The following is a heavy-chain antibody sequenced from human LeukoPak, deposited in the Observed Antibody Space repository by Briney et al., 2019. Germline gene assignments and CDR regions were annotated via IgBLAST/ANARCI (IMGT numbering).Heavy chain of an antibody. D-gene: IGHD3-16*01. V-gene: IGHV1-46*01. CDR3: AREQGGGTFEY. J-gene: IGHJ4*02. CDR1: GYTFTNYY. Sequence: GASVMVSCKASGYTFTNYYMHWVRQAPGQGLEWMGVSNPSGAGTNYAQKFRGRVTMTRDTSTSTVYMELSSLGSEDTAVYYCAREQGGGTFEYWGQGTLVTVSS. CDR2: SNPSGAGT.